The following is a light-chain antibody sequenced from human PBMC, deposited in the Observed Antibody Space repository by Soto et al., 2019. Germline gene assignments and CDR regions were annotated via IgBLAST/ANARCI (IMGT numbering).Light chain of an antibody. CDR3: QPYDSSLSGSV. Sequence: QSVLTQPPSVSGAPGQRVTISCTGSSSNIGAGYHVHWYQQLPGTAPKLLIYDHDNRPSGVPDRFPGSKSDTSASLAITGLQAEDEADYYCQPYDSSLSGSVFGGGTKLTVL. V-gene: IGLV1-40*01. CDR1: SSNIGAGYH. J-gene: IGLJ2*01. CDR2: DHD.